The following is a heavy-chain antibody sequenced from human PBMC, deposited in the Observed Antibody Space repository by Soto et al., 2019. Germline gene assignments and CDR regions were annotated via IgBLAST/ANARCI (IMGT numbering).Heavy chain of an antibody. CDR2: ISYDGSNK. Sequence: GESLKISCAASGFTFSSYGMHWVRQAPGKGLEWVAVISYDGSNKYYADSVKGRFTISRDNSKNTLYLQMNSLRAEDTAVYYCAKDGYSGYDGVDYWGQGTLVTVSS. CDR3: AKDGYSGYDGVDY. J-gene: IGHJ4*02. D-gene: IGHD5-12*01. V-gene: IGHV3-30*18. CDR1: GFTFSSYG.